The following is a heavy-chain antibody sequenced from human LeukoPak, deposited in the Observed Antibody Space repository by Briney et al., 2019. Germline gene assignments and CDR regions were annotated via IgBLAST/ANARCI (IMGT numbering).Heavy chain of an antibody. CDR1: GFPFDDYG. V-gene: IGHV3-48*03. D-gene: IGHD3-16*01. Sequence: GASLRLSCAASGFPFDDYGMKSFTDYEMGWVRQALGKGLEWISYITGSGLTIYYADSVKGRFTFSRDKAKNSVYLQMNSLRAEDTAVYYCARVYWGYFDYWGQGTLVTVSA. CDR3: ARVYWGYFDY. J-gene: IGHJ4*02. CDR2: ITGSGLTI.